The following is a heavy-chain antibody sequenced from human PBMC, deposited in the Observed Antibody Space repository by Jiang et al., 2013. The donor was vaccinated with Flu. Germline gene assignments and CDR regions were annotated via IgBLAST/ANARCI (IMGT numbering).Heavy chain of an antibody. J-gene: IGHJ5*02. D-gene: IGHD3-3*01. Sequence: SGYTLTELSMHWVRQAPGKGLEWMGGFDPEDGETIYAQKFQGRVTMTEDTSTDTAYMELSSLRSEDTAVYYCATGRIGDFWSGYYNNWFDPWGQGTLVTVSS. CDR1: GYTLTELS. CDR2: FDPEDGET. V-gene: IGHV1-24*01. CDR3: ATGRIGDFWSGYYNNWFDP.